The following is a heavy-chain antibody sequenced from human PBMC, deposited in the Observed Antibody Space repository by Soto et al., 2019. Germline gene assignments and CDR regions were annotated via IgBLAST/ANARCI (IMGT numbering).Heavy chain of an antibody. D-gene: IGHD2-2*01. CDR3: AKAHSTSWSSWSLSAL. CDR1: GGSVNSVSYY. CDR2: VYRDGST. V-gene: IGHV4-39*01. J-gene: IGHJ4*02. Sequence: SDTLSLTCTVSGGSVNSVSYYWGWVRQPPGKGLEWIGSVYRDGSTFNNPSLKSRLTISVDTSKSQFSLKLSSVTAADTAVYYCAKAHSTSWSSWSLSALWGQGTLVTVSS.